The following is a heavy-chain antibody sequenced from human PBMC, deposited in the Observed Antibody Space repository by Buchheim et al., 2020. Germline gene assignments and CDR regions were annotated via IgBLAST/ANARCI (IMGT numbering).Heavy chain of an antibody. CDR3: ARDTTGFDY. V-gene: IGHV4-59*01. D-gene: IGHD1-1*01. CDR1: GGSISSYY. Sequence: QVQLQESGPGLVKPSETLSLTCTVSGGSISSYYWSWIRQPPGKGLEWIGYIYYSGSTNYNPSLTSRVTISVDTSKNQFSLKLSSVTAADTAVYYCARDTTGFDYWGQGTL. CDR2: IYYSGST. J-gene: IGHJ4*02.